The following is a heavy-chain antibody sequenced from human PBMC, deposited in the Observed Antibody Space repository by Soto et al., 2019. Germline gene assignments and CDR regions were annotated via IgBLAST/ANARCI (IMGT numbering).Heavy chain of an antibody. CDR1: GYSFTDYG. D-gene: IGHD3-22*01. Sequence: QVQLVQSGAEVKKPGASVKVSCKASGYSFTDYGISWGRRAPGPGLEWMGWISTKTGNTNYAQIVQGRVTLTTDTSASSAYMELRSLRADDTAIYYCARDRFHYDSSGQGDYWGQGTLVTVSS. CDR3: ARDRFHYDSSGQGDY. V-gene: IGHV1-18*04. CDR2: ISTKTGNT. J-gene: IGHJ4*02.